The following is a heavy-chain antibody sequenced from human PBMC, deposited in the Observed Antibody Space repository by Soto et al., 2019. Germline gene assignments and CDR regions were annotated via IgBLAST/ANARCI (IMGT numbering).Heavy chain of an antibody. Sequence: GGSLRLSCAASGFSFSDYYMSWIRQAPGKGLEWVSYISSSGDTKLYAESVKGRFTISRDNARNSLHLEMNSLRAEDTAVYYCARDLGYYASDGYFDYWGQGTLVTVSS. CDR3: ARDLGYYASDGYFDY. D-gene: IGHD3-22*01. CDR1: GFSFSDYY. V-gene: IGHV3-11*01. CDR2: ISSSGDTK. J-gene: IGHJ4*02.